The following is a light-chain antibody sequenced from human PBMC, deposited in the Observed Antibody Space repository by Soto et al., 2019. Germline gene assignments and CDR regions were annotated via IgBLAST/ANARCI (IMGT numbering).Light chain of an antibody. CDR1: QSVSSY. V-gene: IGKV3-15*01. CDR3: QQYNNWPPT. J-gene: IGKJ5*01. CDR2: GAS. Sequence: EIVMTLSPATLSVSPGERATLSCRASQSVSSYLAWYQQKPGQAPRLFIYGASTRAIGIPARFSGSGSGTEFTLTISSLQSEDFAGYYCQQYNNWPPTFGQGTRL.